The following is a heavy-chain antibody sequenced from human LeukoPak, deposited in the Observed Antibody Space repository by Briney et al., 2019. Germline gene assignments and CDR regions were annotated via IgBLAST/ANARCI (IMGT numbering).Heavy chain of an antibody. CDR2: MNEDGSEK. D-gene: IGHD4-11*01. V-gene: IGHV3-7*01. CDR1: GFGFSNYW. CDR3: ARDRGYSNFDY. Sequence: GGSLRLSCAASGFGFSNYWMSWVRQAPGKGLEWVASMNEDGSEKNYVDSVKGRFTISRDNAQDSLYLRMNSLRAEDTAVYYCARDRGYSNFDYWGQGTLLTVSS. J-gene: IGHJ4*02.